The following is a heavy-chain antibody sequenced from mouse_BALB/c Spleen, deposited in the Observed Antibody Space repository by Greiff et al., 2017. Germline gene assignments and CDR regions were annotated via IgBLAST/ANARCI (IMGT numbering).Heavy chain of an antibody. D-gene: IGHD2-4*01. V-gene: IGHV5-12-2*01. CDR1: GFTFSSYT. CDR2: ISNGGGST. CDR3: ARLGYDYDLYAMDY. J-gene: IGHJ4*01. Sequence: EVQVVESGGGLVQPGGSLKLSCAASGFTFSSYTMSWVRQTPEKRLEWVAYISNGGGSTYYPDTVKGRFTISRDNAKNTLYLQMSSLKSEDTAMYYCARLGYDYDLYAMDYWGQGTSVTVSS.